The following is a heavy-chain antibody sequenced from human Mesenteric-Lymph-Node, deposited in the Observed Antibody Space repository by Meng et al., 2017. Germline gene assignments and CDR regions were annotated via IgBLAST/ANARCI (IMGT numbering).Heavy chain of an antibody. CDR1: GGTFSTFA. J-gene: IGHJ4*02. D-gene: IGHD5-12*01. CDR2: LIPYRNLI. CDR3: AGGGMSYQLLTRLTY. V-gene: IGHV1-69*04. Sequence: SSVKVSCKASGGTFSTFAIAWVRQAPGQGLEWIGSLIPYRNLINYAEKLEGRVTLTADESKTTAYMEFRSLRPEDTAVYYCAGGGMSYQLLTRLTYWGQGSLVTVAS.